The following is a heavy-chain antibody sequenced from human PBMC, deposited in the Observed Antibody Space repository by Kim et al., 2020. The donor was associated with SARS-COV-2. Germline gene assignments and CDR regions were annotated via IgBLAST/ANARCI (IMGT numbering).Heavy chain of an antibody. CDR1: GGSISSYY. CDR3: ARAPQRPGMDV. CDR2: IYYSGST. Sequence: SETLSLTCTVSGGSISSYYWSWIRQPPGKGLEWIGYIYYSGSTNYNPSLKSRVTISVDTSKNQFSLKLSSVTAADTAVYYCARAPQRPGMDVWGQGTTVTVSS. V-gene: IGHV4-59*01. J-gene: IGHJ6*02.